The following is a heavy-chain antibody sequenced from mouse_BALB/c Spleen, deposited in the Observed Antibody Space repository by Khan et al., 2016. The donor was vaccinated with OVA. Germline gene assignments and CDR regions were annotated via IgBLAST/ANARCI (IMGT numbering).Heavy chain of an antibody. V-gene: IGHV1S81*02. D-gene: IGHD3-2*01. CDR2: INPSTRGT. CDR3: TRRGTARATLWFAY. Sequence: QVQLQQSGAELVKPGASVKLSCKASGYTFTSYYMYWLKQRPGQGLEWIGEINPSTRGTNFNEKFKSKATLTVDKSPSTAYMQLSSLTSEDPAVYYCTRRGTARATLWFAYWGQGTLVTVSA. CDR1: GYTFTSYY. J-gene: IGHJ3*01.